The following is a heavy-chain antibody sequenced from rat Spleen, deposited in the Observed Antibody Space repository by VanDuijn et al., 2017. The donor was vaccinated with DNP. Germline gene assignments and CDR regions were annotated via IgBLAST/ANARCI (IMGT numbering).Heavy chain of an antibody. D-gene: IGHD1-11*01. V-gene: IGHV5-17*01. CDR1: GFTFSDYA. J-gene: IGHJ4*01. Sequence: EVQLVESGGGLVQPGRSLKLSCPASGFTFSDYAMAWARQAPGNGLEWVATIRYDGLRTSYRDSVKGRFTISRDDSKATLYLQMDSLRSDDTATYYCARDNYGTSGALDPWGQGTSVTVSS. CDR2: IRYDGLRT. CDR3: ARDNYGTSGALDP.